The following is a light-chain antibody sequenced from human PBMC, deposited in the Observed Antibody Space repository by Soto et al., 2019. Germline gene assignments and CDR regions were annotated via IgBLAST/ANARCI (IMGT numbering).Light chain of an antibody. Sequence: QSVLTQLPSVSAAPGQKVTISCSGSSSNIGNNYVSWYQQLPGTAPKLLIYENNKRPSGIPDRFSGSKSGTSATLGITGLQTGDEADYYCGTWDSSLSAVFGGGTKLTVL. V-gene: IGLV1-51*02. CDR1: SSNIGNNY. J-gene: IGLJ2*01. CDR2: ENN. CDR3: GTWDSSLSAV.